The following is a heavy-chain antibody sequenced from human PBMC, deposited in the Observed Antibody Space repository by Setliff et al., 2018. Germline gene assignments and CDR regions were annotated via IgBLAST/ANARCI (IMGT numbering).Heavy chain of an antibody. D-gene: IGHD6-19*01. V-gene: IGHV3-30*07. CDR2: ISDDGINK. J-gene: IGHJ4*02. CDR3: ARWVFGSGWFLDY. Sequence: GGSLRLSCAASGFTFSSYAMHWVRQAPGKGLEWVAVISDDGINKYYTDSVKGRFTISRDNSKNSLYLQMDSLRAEDTAVYYCARWVFGSGWFLDYWGQGTLVTVSS. CDR1: GFTFSSYA.